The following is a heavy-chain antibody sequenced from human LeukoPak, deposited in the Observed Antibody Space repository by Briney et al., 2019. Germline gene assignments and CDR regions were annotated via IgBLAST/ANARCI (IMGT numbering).Heavy chain of an antibody. J-gene: IGHJ4*02. CDR1: GYTFTGYY. Sequence: GASVKVSCKASGYTFTGYYMHWVRQAPGKGLEWVAVISYDGSNKYYADSVKGRFTISRDNSKNTLYLQMNSLRAEDTAVYYCARGPLVVPAVADYWGQGTLVTVSS. V-gene: IGHV3-30-3*01. CDR3: ARGPLVVPAVADY. CDR2: ISYDGSNK. D-gene: IGHD2-2*01.